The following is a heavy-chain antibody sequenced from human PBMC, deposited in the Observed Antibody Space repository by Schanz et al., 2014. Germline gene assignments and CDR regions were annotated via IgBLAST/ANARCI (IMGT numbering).Heavy chain of an antibody. Sequence: QVQLVQSGAEVKEPGASVKVSCKASAYTFTGYYLHWVRQAPGQGLEWMGIINPSGGTTKYAQRFQGRVTMTWDTSTSTVSMELSSLRSEDTAVYYCARDRRLQRQSGWDYWGQGTLVTVSS. D-gene: IGHD3-10*01. CDR2: INPSGGTT. CDR3: ARDRRLQRQSGWDY. CDR1: AYTFTGYY. V-gene: IGHV1-46*01. J-gene: IGHJ4*02.